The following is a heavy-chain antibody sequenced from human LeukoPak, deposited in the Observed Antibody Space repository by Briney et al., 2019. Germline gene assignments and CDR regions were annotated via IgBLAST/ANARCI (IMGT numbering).Heavy chain of an antibody. CDR1: GFTFGDYA. CDR2: IRSKAYGGTT. CDR3: TREAREHSGSSFDY. Sequence: GGSLRLSCTASGFTFGDYAMSWFRQAPGKGLEWVGFIRSKAYGGTTEYAASVKGRFTISRDDSKSIAYLQMNSLKTEDTAVYYCTREAREHSGSSFDYWGQGTLVTVSS. V-gene: IGHV3-49*03. J-gene: IGHJ4*02. D-gene: IGHD1-26*01.